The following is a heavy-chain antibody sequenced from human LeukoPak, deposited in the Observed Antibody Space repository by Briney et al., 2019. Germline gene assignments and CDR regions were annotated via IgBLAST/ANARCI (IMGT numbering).Heavy chain of an antibody. J-gene: IGHJ6*04. D-gene: IGHD3-10*02. CDR1: GFTFTTYW. Sequence: GGSLRLSCAASGFTFTTYWMSWVRQLPGKGLEWVSYISSSGSTIYYADSVKGRFTISRDNAKNSLYLQMNSLRAEDTAVYYCAELGITMIGGVWGKGTTVTISS. V-gene: IGHV3-48*04. CDR3: AELGITMIGGV. CDR2: ISSSGSTI.